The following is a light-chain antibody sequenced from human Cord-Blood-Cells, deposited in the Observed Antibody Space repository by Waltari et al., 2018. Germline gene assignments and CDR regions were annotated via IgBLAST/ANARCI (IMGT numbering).Light chain of an antibody. Sequence: EIVLTQSPATLSLSPGERATLSCRASQSVSSYLAWYQQKPGPAPRLLIYDASNRATGIPARFSGIGSGTDFTLTISGLEPEDFAVYYCQQRSNWPITFGQGTRLEIK. CDR1: QSVSSY. CDR2: DAS. V-gene: IGKV3-11*01. J-gene: IGKJ5*01. CDR3: QQRSNWPIT.